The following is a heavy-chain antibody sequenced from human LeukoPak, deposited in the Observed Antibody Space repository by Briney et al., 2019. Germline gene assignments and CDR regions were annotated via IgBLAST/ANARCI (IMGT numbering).Heavy chain of an antibody. D-gene: IGHD4-23*01. Sequence: ASVKVSCKASGYTFTIYDINWVRQANGQGLEWMGWMNPNSGNTGYAQKFQGRVTMTRNTSISTAYMELSSLRSEDTAVYYCARVHCGGNVDAFDIWGQGTMVTVSS. CDR1: GYTFTIYD. J-gene: IGHJ3*02. CDR2: MNPNSGNT. CDR3: ARVHCGGNVDAFDI. V-gene: IGHV1-8*01.